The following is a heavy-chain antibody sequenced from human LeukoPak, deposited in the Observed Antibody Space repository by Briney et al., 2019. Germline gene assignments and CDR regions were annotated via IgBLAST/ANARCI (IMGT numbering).Heavy chain of an antibody. CDR3: ARKAQYNGHYPLDY. Sequence: PGGSLRLSCTASGLTFATYAMSWVCQAPGKGLEWVSGTSDRGDYTYYADSVKGRFTISRDSSKNTLFLQMNSLRAEDTALYFCARKAQYNGHYPLDYWGQGTLVTVSS. J-gene: IGHJ4*02. D-gene: IGHD1-7*01. CDR1: GLTFATYA. V-gene: IGHV3-23*01. CDR2: TSDRGDYT.